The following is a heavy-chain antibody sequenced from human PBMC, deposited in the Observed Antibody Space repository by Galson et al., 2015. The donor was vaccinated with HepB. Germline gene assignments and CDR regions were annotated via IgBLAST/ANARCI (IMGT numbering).Heavy chain of an antibody. CDR3: ARGSGYSRYYFDF. CDR1: GGSISSGGYSYS. V-gene: IGHV4-30-2*01. D-gene: IGHD3-22*01. Sequence: SGGSISSGGYSYSWSWIRQPPGKGLEWIGYIYQSGSTYYNPSLKSRITISVDRSKSQFSLKLRSVTAADTAVYYCARGSGYSRYYFDFWGQGILVTVSS. J-gene: IGHJ4*02. CDR2: IYQSGST.